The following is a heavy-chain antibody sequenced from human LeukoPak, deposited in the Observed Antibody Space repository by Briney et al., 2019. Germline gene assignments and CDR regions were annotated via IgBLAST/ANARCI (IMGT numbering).Heavy chain of an antibody. CDR1: GSTFTNYW. CDR2: IYPGDSDT. J-gene: IGHJ4*02. CDR3: TRLDSSGYSDY. D-gene: IGHD3-22*01. Sequence: GESLQISCKGFGSTFTNYWIGWVRQLPGKGLEWMGIIYPGDSDTRYSPSFQGQVTISADKSISTAYLQWSSLKASDTAMYYCTRLDSSGYSDYWGQGTLVTVSS. V-gene: IGHV5-51*01.